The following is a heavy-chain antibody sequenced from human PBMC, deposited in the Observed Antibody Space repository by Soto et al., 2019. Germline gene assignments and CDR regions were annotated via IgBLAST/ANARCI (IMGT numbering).Heavy chain of an antibody. CDR1: GFSLSTSGMC. D-gene: IGHD1-26*01. J-gene: IGHJ4*02. V-gene: IGHV2-70*01. CDR3: ARIEGLGRYYIDY. Sequence: SGPTLVNPTQTLTLTCTFSGFSLSTSGMCVSWIRQPPGKALEWLALIDWDDDKYYSTTLKTRLTISKDTSKNQVFLTITNMDAMDTATYYCARIEGLGRYYIDYWGQGTLVTVSS. CDR2: IDWDDDK.